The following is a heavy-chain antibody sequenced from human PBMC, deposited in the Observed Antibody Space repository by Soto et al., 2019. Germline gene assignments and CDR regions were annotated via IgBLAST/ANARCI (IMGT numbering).Heavy chain of an antibody. CDR1: GFTFSSYS. CDR2: ISSSSSTI. CDR3: ARLGGDGWLQPHYFDY. J-gene: IGHJ4*02. D-gene: IGHD3-16*01. Sequence: GGSLRLSCAASGFTFSSYSMNWVRQAPGKGLEWVSYISSSSSTIYYADSVKGRFTISRDNAKNSLYLQMNSLRDEDTAVYYCARLGGDGWLQPHYFDYWGQGTLVTVSS. V-gene: IGHV3-48*02.